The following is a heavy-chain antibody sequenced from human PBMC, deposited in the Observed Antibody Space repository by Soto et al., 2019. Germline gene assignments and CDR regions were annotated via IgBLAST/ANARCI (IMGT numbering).Heavy chain of an antibody. J-gene: IGHJ4*02. CDR1: GGTFSSYA. V-gene: IGHV1-69*06. CDR2: IIPIFGTA. D-gene: IGHD6-13*01. Sequence: QVQLVQSGAEVKKPGSSVKVSCKASGGTFSSYAISWVRQAPGQGLEWMGGIIPIFGTANYAQKFQGRVTVTGDKTTGKAYMGGRRLRIWDTAVYYCGGAGGGIAAAGTFDYWGQGTLVTVSS. CDR3: GGAGGGIAAAGTFDY.